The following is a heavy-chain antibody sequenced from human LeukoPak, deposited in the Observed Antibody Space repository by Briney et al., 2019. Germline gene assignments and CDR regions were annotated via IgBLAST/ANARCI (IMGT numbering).Heavy chain of an antibody. D-gene: IGHD3-22*01. CDR3: ARVVHPYDYESSGLTYDAFDI. J-gene: IGHJ3*02. CDR1: GYTFTTFA. Sequence: ASVKVSCKASGYTFTTFAIDWVRQAPGQGLEWMGWINTNTGNATYAQGFTGRFVFSLDTSVSTAYLQISSLKAEDTAVYYCARVVHPYDYESSGLTYDAFDIWGQGTMVTVSS. CDR2: INTNTGNA. V-gene: IGHV7-4-1*02.